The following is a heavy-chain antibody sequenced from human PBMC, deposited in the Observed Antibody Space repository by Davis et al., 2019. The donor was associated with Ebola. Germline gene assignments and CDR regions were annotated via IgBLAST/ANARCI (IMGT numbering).Heavy chain of an antibody. D-gene: IGHD3-3*01. V-gene: IGHV1-24*01. Sequence: ASVKVSCKVSGYILTELSMHWVRQAPGKGLEWMGGFDPEDGETIYAQKFQGRVTMTEDTSTDTAYMELSSLRSEDTAVYYCARQGWSGYSLRHWLDPWGRGTLVTVSS. CDR2: FDPEDGET. CDR3: ARQGWSGYSLRHWLDP. J-gene: IGHJ5*02. CDR1: GYILTELS.